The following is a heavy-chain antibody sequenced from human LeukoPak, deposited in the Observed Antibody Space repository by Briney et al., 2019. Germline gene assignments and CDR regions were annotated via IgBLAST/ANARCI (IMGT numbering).Heavy chain of an antibody. V-gene: IGHV1-69*04. CDR3: ALRDWSREPNYGMDV. Sequence: SSVKVSCKASGGTFSSYAISWVRQAPGQGLEWMGRIIPILGIANYAQKFQGRVTITADKSTSTAYMELSSLRSEDTAVYYCALRDWSREPNYGMDVWGKGTTVTVSS. CDR1: GGTFSSYA. J-gene: IGHJ6*04. CDR2: IIPILGIA. D-gene: IGHD3-9*01.